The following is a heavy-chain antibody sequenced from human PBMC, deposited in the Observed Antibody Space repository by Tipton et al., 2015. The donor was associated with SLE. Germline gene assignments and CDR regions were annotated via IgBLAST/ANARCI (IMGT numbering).Heavy chain of an antibody. J-gene: IGHJ4*02. D-gene: IGHD1-26*01. V-gene: IGHV3-23*01. CDR2: IRGSDGRT. CDR1: GFTFSTYD. Sequence: SLRLSCAASGFTFSTYDMSWVRQAPGKGLEWVSVIRGSDGRTYYSDSVKGRFTMSRDNSKNTLYLQMNSLRVEDTAVYYCVKGAWLDYWGQGTLVTVSS. CDR3: VKGAWLDY.